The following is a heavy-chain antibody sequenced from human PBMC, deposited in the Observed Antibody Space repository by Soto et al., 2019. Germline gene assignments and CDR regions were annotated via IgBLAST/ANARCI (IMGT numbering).Heavy chain of an antibody. CDR1: GFTISSYS. D-gene: IGHD5-18*01. V-gene: IGHV3-21*01. Sequence: VGSLRLSCAARGFTISSYSMSWVRQAPGKGLEWVSSISSSSSYIYYADSMRGRFTVSRDNAKNLVYLQMNSLRDEDTALYYCAREVDTDMGNEASDIWGQGTMVTVSS. J-gene: IGHJ3*02. CDR3: AREVDTDMGNEASDI. CDR2: ISSSSSYI.